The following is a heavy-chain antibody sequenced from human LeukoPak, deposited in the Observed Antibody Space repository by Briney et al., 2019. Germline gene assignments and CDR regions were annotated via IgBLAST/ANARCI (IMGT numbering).Heavy chain of an antibody. CDR1: GFTFSSYE. D-gene: IGHD6-19*01. Sequence: GGSLRLSCAASGFTFSSYEMNWVRQAPGKGLEWVSYINSNGRTIYYADSVRGRFTISRDNSKNTLYLQMNSLRTEDTAVYYCARDTLGSGWYGDFDYWGQGTLVTVSS. J-gene: IGHJ4*02. CDR3: ARDTLGSGWYGDFDY. V-gene: IGHV3-48*03. CDR2: INSNGRTI.